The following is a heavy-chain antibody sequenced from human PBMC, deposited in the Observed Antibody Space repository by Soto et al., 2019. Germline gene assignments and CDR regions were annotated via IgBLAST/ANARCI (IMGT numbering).Heavy chain of an antibody. Sequence: QVQLQESGPGQVKPSQTLSLTCTVSGGSISSGGYYCSCIRQYPVTGLEWIGYIYYCASTYYNPSLKSRVTISVDTSKNQFSLKLSSVTAADTAVYYCARSDCSSTSCYAIVYWGQGTLVTVSS. CDR1: GGSISSGGYY. D-gene: IGHD2-2*01. CDR2: IYYCAST. V-gene: IGHV4-31*03. J-gene: IGHJ4*02. CDR3: ARSDCSSTSCYAIVY.